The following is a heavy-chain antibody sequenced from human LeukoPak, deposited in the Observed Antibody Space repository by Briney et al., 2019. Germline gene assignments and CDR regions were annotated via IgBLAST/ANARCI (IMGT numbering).Heavy chain of an antibody. D-gene: IGHD3-10*01. Sequence: GASVKVSCKASGYTFTSYAMNWVRQAPGQGLEWMGWINTNTGNPTYAQGFTGRFVFSLDTSVSTAYLQISSLKAEDTAVYYCATYYGPRPALGYFDYWGQGTLVTVSS. CDR1: GYTFTSYA. J-gene: IGHJ4*02. CDR2: INTNTGNP. V-gene: IGHV7-4-1*02. CDR3: ATYYGPRPALGYFDY.